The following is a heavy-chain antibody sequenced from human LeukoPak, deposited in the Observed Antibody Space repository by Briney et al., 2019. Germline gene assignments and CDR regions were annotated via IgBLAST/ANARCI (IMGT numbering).Heavy chain of an antibody. CDR3: SRGGWPTAGTPRMDV. CDR1: GFTFSDHG. CDR2: IYYDGKNK. V-gene: IGHV3-33*01. Sequence: GGSLRLSGAASGFTFSDHGIHWVRHGPGKGLEWVAIIYYDGKNKYYADSAKGRFTISRDNPKNTAYLQMNSLRGDDTGVYYCSRGGWPTAGTPRMDVWGQGTTVIVSS. J-gene: IGHJ6*02. D-gene: IGHD6-13*01.